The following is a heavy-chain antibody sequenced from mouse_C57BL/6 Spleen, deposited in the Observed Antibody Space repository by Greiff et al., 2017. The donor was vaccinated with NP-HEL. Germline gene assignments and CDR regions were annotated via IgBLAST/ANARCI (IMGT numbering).Heavy chain of an antibody. J-gene: IGHJ2*01. CDR2: IDPETGGT. Sequence: VQLEQSGAELVRPGASVTLSCKASGYTFTDYEMHWVKQTPVHGLEWIGAIDPETGGTAYNQKFKGKAILTADKSSSTAYMELHSLTSDDSAVYACTTGTFDDWGKGTTVTVSS. CDR1: GYTFTDYE. V-gene: IGHV1-15*01. D-gene: IGHD4-1*01. CDR3: TTGTFDD.